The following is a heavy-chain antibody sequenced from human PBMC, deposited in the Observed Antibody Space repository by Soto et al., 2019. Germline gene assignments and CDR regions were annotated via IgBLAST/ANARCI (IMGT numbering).Heavy chain of an antibody. CDR1: GYSFTSYW. V-gene: IGHV5-51*01. J-gene: IGHJ4*02. CDR2: IYPGDSDT. D-gene: IGHD4-17*01. CDR3: ARCQSSDYGECSEYFDY. Sequence: GESLKISCKGSGYSFTSYWIGWVRQMPGKGLEWMGIIYPGDSDTRYSPSFQGQVTISADKSISTAYLQWSSLKASDTAMYYCARCQSSDYGECSEYFDYWGQGTLVTVSS.